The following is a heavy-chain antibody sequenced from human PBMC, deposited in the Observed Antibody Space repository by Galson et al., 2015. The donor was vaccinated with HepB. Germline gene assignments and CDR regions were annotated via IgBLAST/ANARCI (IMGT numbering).Heavy chain of an antibody. CDR3: ARGSGIAAAGPNMLYFDY. J-gene: IGHJ4*02. CDR2: INWNGGST. D-gene: IGHD6-13*01. V-gene: IGHV3-20*01. Sequence: SLRLSCAASGFTFDDYGMSWVRQAPGKGLEWVSGINWNGGSTGYADSVKGRFTISRDNAKNSLYLQMNSLRAEDTALYHCARGSGIAAAGPNMLYFDYWGQGILVTVSS. CDR1: GFTFDDYG.